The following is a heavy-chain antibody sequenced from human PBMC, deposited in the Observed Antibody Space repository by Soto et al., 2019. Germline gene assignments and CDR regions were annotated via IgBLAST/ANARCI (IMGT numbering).Heavy chain of an antibody. J-gene: IGHJ6*02. Sequence: EVQLVESGGGLVQPGGSLRLSCAASGFTFSSYDMHWVRQATGKGLEWVSAIGTAGDTYYPGSVKGRFTISRENAKNSLYLQMNSLRAEDTAVYYCARALRHYGDYNPGGYYYGMDVWGQGTTVTVSS. CDR1: GFTFSSYD. D-gene: IGHD4-17*01. V-gene: IGHV3-13*01. CDR2: IGTAGDT. CDR3: ARALRHYGDYNPGGYYYGMDV.